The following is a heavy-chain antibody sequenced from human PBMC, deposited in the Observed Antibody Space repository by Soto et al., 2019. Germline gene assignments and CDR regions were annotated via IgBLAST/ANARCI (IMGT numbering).Heavy chain of an antibody. Sequence: ASVKVSCKASGYTFITYDINWVRQAPGQGLEWMGWMNPYNGNAGYAQKFQGRVTMTRNTSISTAYMELTSLKSNDTAVYFCARRKERSGPHYFDSWGQGALVTISS. CDR1: GYTFITYD. V-gene: IGHV1-8*01. D-gene: IGHD1-1*01. CDR2: MNPYNGNA. J-gene: IGHJ4*02. CDR3: ARRKERSGPHYFDS.